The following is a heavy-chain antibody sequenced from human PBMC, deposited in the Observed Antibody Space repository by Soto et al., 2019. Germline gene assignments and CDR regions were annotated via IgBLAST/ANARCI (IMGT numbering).Heavy chain of an antibody. CDR1: GYTFPSYG. J-gene: IGHJ4*02. Sequence: AASVKVSCKASGYTFPSYGIRWVRQAPGQGLEWMGWISAYNGNTNYAQKLQGRVTMTTDTSTSTAYMELRSLRSDDTAVYYCARSPLSGEFDYWAQGNLVTVSS. CDR2: ISAYNGNT. CDR3: ARSPLSGEFDY. V-gene: IGHV1-18*01. D-gene: IGHD1-26*01.